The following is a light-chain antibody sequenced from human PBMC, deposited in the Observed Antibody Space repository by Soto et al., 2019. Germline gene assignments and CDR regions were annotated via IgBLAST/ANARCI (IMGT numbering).Light chain of an antibody. J-gene: IGKJ1*01. CDR1: QFVSSNS. Sequence: EIVLTQSPGTLSLSPGERATLSCRASQFVSSNSLAGYQQKRDQAPRLLIHDASSRATGIPVRFSGSGSGTDFTLTISRLEPEDFAVYYCQQYAGSPRTYGQWTKVEVK. V-gene: IGKV3-20*01. CDR2: DAS. CDR3: QQYAGSPRT.